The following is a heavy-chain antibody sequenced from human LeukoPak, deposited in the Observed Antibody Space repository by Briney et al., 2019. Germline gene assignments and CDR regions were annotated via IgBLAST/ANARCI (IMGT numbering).Heavy chain of an antibody. CDR3: VFDSSDR. CDR2: ISSSSSYI. Sequence: GGSLRLSCAASGFTFSSYSMNWVRQAPGKGLEGVSSISSSSSYIYYADSVKGRFTISRDNAKNSLYLQMNSLRAEDTAAYYCVFDSSDRWGQGTLVTVSS. D-gene: IGHD3-22*01. CDR1: GFTFSSYS. J-gene: IGHJ5*02. V-gene: IGHV3-21*01.